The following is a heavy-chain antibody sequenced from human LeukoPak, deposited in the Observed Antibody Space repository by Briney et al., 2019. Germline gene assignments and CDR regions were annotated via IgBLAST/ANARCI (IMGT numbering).Heavy chain of an antibody. V-gene: IGHV3-23*01. CDR3: AKCNSPDTAMALFDY. CDR2: ISGSGGST. J-gene: IGHJ4*02. D-gene: IGHD5-18*01. Sequence: GGSLRLSCAASGFTFSSYAMSWVRQAPGKGLEWVSAISGSGGSTYYADSVKGRFTISRDNSKNTLYLQMNSLRAEDTAVYYCAKCNSPDTAMALFDYWGQGTLVTVSS. CDR1: GFTFSSYA.